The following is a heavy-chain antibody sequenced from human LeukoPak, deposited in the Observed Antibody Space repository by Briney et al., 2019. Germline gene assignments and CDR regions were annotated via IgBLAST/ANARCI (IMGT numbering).Heavy chain of an antibody. CDR3: ARLNPASDN. Sequence: PGESLRLSCAASGFTFDDYAMNWVRQVPGRGLEWVSVISGSGVSTYYADSVKGRFTISRDNSKKTLYLQVNSLRVEDTAVYYCARLNPASDNWGQGTLVTVSS. J-gene: IGHJ4*02. CDR2: ISGSGVST. CDR1: GFTFDDYA. V-gene: IGHV3-23*01. D-gene: IGHD1-14*01.